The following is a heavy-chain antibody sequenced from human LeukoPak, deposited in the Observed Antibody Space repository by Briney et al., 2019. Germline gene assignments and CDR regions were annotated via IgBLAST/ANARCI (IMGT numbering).Heavy chain of an antibody. J-gene: IGHJ4*02. CDR1: GFTFSSYG. CDR3: ANDYGDSLTAFDY. Sequence: PGGSLRLSCAASGFTFSSYGMHWVRQAPGKGLEWAAFIRYDGSNKYYADPVKGRFTISRDNSKNTLYLQMNSLRAEDTAVYYCANDYGDSLTAFDYWGQGTLVTVSS. V-gene: IGHV3-30*02. CDR2: IRYDGSNK. D-gene: IGHD4-17*01.